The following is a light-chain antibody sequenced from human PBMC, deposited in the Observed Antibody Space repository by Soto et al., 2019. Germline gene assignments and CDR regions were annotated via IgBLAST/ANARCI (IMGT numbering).Light chain of an antibody. CDR1: SGHSSYA. V-gene: IGLV4-69*01. CDR2: LNSDGSH. CDR3: QSWGTGIHVV. J-gene: IGLJ2*01. Sequence: QLVLPQSPSASASLGASVKLTCTLSSGHSSYAIAWHQQQPEKGPRYLMKLNSDGSHSKGDGIPDRSSGSSSGAERYLTSSSLQSEDEADYYCQSWGTGIHVVFGGGTKLTVL.